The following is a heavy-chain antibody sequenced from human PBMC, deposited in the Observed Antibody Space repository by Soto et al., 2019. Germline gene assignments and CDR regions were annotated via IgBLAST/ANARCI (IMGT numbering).Heavy chain of an antibody. CDR3: ARQYPTYYYGSGSYWLDP. CDR2: IYYSGST. D-gene: IGHD3-10*01. V-gene: IGHV4-59*08. J-gene: IGHJ5*02. Sequence: QVQLQESGPGLVKPSETLSLTCTVSGGSISSYYWSWIRQPPGKGLEWIGYIYYSGSTNYNPSLKSRVTISVDXXKXQXXLKLSSVTAADTAVYYCARQYPTYYYGSGSYWLDPWGQGTLVTVSS. CDR1: GGSISSYY.